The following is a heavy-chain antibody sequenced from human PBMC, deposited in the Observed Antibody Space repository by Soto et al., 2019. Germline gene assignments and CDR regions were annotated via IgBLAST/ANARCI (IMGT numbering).Heavy chain of an antibody. Sequence: SETLSLTCTVSGASISDNNYYWGWVRQPPGKGLEWIGNIYYSETTYYNPSLKSRVTISADTSKDQVSLKVTSVTAADTAVYYCARLAAYDFWRGGNWFDTWGQGILVTVSS. V-gene: IGHV4-39*01. CDR2: IYYSETT. CDR3: ARLAAYDFWRGGNWFDT. CDR1: GASISDNNYY. J-gene: IGHJ5*02. D-gene: IGHD3-3*01.